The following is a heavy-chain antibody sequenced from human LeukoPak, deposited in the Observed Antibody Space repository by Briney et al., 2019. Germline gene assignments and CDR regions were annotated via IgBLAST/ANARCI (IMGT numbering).Heavy chain of an antibody. J-gene: IGHJ3*02. CDR2: ISSSGSTI. CDR1: GFTFSSYS. CDR3: ARDLPRRAFDI. Sequence: GGSLRLSCAASGFTFSSYSMSWVRQAPGKGLEWVSYISSSGSTIYYADSVKGRFTISRDNAKNSLYLQMNSLRAEDTAVYYCARDLPRRAFDIWGQGTMVTVSS. V-gene: IGHV3-48*04.